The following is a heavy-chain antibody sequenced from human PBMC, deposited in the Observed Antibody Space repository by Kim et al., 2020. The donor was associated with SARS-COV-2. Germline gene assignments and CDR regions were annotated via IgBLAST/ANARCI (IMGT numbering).Heavy chain of an antibody. CDR2: ISGSGGSI. Sequence: GGSLRLSCAASGFTFSSYAMSWVRQAPGKGLEWVSAISGSGGSIYYADSVKGRFTISRDNSKNTLYLQMNSLRAEDTAVYYCAKRRPNAAAGSYWYFDLWGRGTLVTVSS. CDR3: AKRRPNAAAGSYWYFDL. J-gene: IGHJ2*01. V-gene: IGHV3-23*01. D-gene: IGHD6-13*01. CDR1: GFTFSSYA.